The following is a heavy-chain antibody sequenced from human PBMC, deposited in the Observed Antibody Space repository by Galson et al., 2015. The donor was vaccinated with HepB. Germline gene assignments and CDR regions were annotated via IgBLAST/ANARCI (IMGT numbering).Heavy chain of an antibody. CDR3: ARAAHCSSSTCYNYYYYYGMDV. J-gene: IGHJ6*02. Sequence: SLRLSCAASGFTFISFAFHWVRQAPGKGLEWVAVISYDGSNKYYADSVKGQFTISRDNSKNTLYVQMNSLRAEDTAVYYCARAAHCSSSTCYNYYYYYGMDVWGQGTTVTVSS. V-gene: IGHV3-30*04. CDR1: GFTFISFA. CDR2: ISYDGSNK. D-gene: IGHD2-2*01.